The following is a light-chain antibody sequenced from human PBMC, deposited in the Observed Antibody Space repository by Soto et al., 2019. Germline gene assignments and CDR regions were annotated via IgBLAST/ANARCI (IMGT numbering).Light chain of an antibody. V-gene: IGLV1-44*01. CDR3: AAWDVSLVV. J-gene: IGLJ2*01. CDR1: SSNIGTNT. Sequence: QSVLTQPPSASGTPGQRFTISCSGSSSNIGTNTVIWYQQLPGAAPKLLIYSDNQRPSGVPDRFAGSKSGTSASLAISGLQSEDEADYYCAAWDVSLVVFGGGTKVTVL. CDR2: SDN.